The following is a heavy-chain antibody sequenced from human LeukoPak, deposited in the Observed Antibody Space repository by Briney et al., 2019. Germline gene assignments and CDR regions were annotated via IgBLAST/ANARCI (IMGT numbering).Heavy chain of an antibody. D-gene: IGHD2-8*01. J-gene: IGHJ4*02. CDR1: GFTFSSYA. CDR2: ISYDGSNK. V-gene: IGHV3-30*01. CDR3: ARVSNGSSY. Sequence: GGSLRLSCAASGFTFSSYAMHWVRQAPGKGLEWVAVISYDGSNKYYADSVKGRFTISRDNSKNTLYLQMNSLRAEDTAVYYCARVSNGSSYWGQGTLVTVSS.